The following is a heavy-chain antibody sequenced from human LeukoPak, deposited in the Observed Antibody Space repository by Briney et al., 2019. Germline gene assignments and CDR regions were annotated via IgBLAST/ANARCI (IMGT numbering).Heavy chain of an antibody. Sequence: SETLSLTCTVSGGSISSYYWSWIRQPPGKGLEWIGYIYYSGSTYYNPSLKSRVTISVDTSKNQFSLKLSSVTAADTAVYYCASVGYYDSSGPYYFDYWGQGTLVTVSS. CDR2: IYYSGST. J-gene: IGHJ4*02. D-gene: IGHD3-22*01. CDR1: GGSISSYY. V-gene: IGHV4-59*06. CDR3: ASVGYYDSSGPYYFDY.